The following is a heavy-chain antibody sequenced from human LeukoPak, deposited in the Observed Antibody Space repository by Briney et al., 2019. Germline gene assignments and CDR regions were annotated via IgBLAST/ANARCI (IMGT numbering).Heavy chain of an antibody. CDR1: GYTFTSYG. V-gene: IGHV1-18*01. Sequence: EASVKVSCKASGYTFTSYGISWVRQAPGQGLEWMGWISAYNGNTNYAQKLQGRVTMTTDTSTSTAYMELRSLRSDDTAVYYCARDRGPYSGSYYPPDYWGQGTLVTVSS. J-gene: IGHJ4*02. CDR3: ARDRGPYSGSYYPPDY. CDR2: ISAYNGNT. D-gene: IGHD1-26*01.